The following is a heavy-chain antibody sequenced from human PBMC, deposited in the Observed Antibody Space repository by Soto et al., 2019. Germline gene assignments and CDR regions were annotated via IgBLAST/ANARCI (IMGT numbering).Heavy chain of an antibody. J-gene: IGHJ5*02. CDR2: IGTAGDT. Sequence: GGSLRLSCAASGFTFSSYDMHWVRQATGKGLEWVSAIGTAGDTYYQGSVKGRFTISRENAKNSLYLQMNSLRAEDTAVYYCARGQLVDWFDPWGQGTLVTVSS. D-gene: IGHD6-6*01. CDR3: ARGQLVDWFDP. V-gene: IGHV3-13*01. CDR1: GFTFSSYD.